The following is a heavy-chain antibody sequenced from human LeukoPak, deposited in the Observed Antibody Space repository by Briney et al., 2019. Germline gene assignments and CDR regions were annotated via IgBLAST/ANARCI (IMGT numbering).Heavy chain of an antibody. V-gene: IGHV1-69*13. Sequence: SVKVSCKASGGTFSSYAISWVRQAPGQGLGWMGGIIPIFGTANYAQKFQGRVTITADESTSTAYMELSSLRSEDTAVYYCARGSAQYGSGSYNYWGQGTLVTVSS. CDR1: GGTFSSYA. CDR2: IIPIFGTA. D-gene: IGHD3-10*01. CDR3: ARGSAQYGSGSYNY. J-gene: IGHJ4*02.